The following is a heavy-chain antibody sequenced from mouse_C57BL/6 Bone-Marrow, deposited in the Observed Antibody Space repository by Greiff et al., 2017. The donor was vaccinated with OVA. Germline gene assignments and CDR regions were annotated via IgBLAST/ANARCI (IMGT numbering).Heavy chain of an antibody. D-gene: IGHD1-1*01. CDR1: GFTFSSYA. J-gene: IGHJ1*03. CDR2: ISSGGDYI. Sequence: EVKLVESGEGLVKPGGSLKLSCAASGFTFSSYAMSWVRQTPEKRLEWVAYISSGGDYIYYADTVKGRFTISRDNARNTLYLQRSSLKAEDTAMDYCTRVGTTVADWYFDVWGTGTTVTVSS. V-gene: IGHV5-9-1*02. CDR3: TRVGTTVADWYFDV.